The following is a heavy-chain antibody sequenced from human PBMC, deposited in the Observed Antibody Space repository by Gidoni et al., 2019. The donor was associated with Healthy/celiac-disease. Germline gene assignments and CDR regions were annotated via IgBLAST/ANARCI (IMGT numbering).Heavy chain of an antibody. V-gene: IGHV4-59*01. J-gene: IGHJ5*02. CDR1: GGPISSYY. Sequence: QVQLQESGPGLVKPSATLSLPCTVSGGPISSYYWSWIRQPPGKGLEWIGYIYYSGSTNYNPSLKSRVTISVDTSKNQFSLKLSSVTAADTAVYYCARVGGTTYAAWGQGTLVTVSS. D-gene: IGHD1-1*01. CDR2: IYYSGST. CDR3: ARVGGTTYAA.